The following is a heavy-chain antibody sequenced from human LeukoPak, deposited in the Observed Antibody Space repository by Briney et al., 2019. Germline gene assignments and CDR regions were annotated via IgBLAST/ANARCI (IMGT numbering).Heavy chain of an antibody. J-gene: IGHJ4*02. CDR2: INHSGST. V-gene: IGHV4-34*01. D-gene: IGHD3-22*01. CDR3: ARYYYDSSGYHYDRYFDY. CDR1: GGSFSGYY. Sequence: SETLSLTCAVYGGSFSGYYWSWIRQPPGKGLEWIGEINHSGSTNYNPSLKSRVTISVDTSKNQFSLKLSSVTAADTAVYYCARYYYDSSGYHYDRYFDYWGQGTLVTVSS.